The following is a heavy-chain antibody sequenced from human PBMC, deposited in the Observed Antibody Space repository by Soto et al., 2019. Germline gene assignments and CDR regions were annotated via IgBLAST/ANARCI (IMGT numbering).Heavy chain of an antibody. CDR2: IYYSGST. Sequence: PSETLSLTCTVSGGSISSYYWSWIRQPPGKGLEWIGYIYYSGSTNYNPSLKSRVTKSVDTSKNQFSLKLSSVTAADTAVYYCASSLMTTVVTAFDYWGQGTRVTVS. V-gene: IGHV4-59*01. CDR1: GGSISSYY. CDR3: ASSLMTTVVTAFDY. D-gene: IGHD4-17*01. J-gene: IGHJ4*02.